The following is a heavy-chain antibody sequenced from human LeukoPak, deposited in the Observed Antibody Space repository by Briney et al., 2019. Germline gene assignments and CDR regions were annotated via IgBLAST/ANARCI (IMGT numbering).Heavy chain of an antibody. J-gene: IGHJ5*02. CDR2: ITPIFGTA. CDR3: AGDRGDNWFDP. V-gene: IGHV1-69*13. Sequence: GASVKVSCKASGGTFSSYAISWVRQAPGQGLEWMGGITPIFGTANYAQKFQGRVTITADESTSTAYMELSSLRSEDTAVYYCAGDRGDNWFDPWGQGTLVTVSS. CDR1: GGTFSSYA. D-gene: IGHD7-27*01.